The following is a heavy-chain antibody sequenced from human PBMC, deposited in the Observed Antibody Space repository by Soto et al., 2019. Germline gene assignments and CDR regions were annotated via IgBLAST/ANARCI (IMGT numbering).Heavy chain of an antibody. CDR1: GGTFGSYA. CDR2: INPIFGTA. CDR3: AAKAGGGWYLGGVDY. Sequence: QVQLVQSGAEVKKPGSSVKVSCRASGGTFGSYAISWVRQAPGQGLGWMGGINPIFGTANYAQKFQGRVTITADESTSTAYMELSSLRSEDTAVYYCAAKAGGGWYLGGVDYWGQGTLVTVSS. D-gene: IGHD6-19*01. V-gene: IGHV1-69*01. J-gene: IGHJ4*02.